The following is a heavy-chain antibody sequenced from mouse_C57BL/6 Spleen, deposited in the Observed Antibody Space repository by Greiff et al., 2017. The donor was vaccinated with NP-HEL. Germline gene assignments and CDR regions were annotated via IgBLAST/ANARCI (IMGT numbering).Heavy chain of an antibody. Sequence: QVQLQQPGAELVKPGASVKLSCKASGYTFTSYWMHWVKQRPGQGLEWIGMIHPNSGSTNYNEKFKSKATLTVDKSSSTAYMQLSSLTSEDSAVYYCARSDYDGGVYAMDYWGQGTSVTVSS. CDR3: ARSDYDGGVYAMDY. V-gene: IGHV1-64*01. J-gene: IGHJ4*01. CDR1: GYTFTSYW. CDR2: IHPNSGST. D-gene: IGHD2-4*01.